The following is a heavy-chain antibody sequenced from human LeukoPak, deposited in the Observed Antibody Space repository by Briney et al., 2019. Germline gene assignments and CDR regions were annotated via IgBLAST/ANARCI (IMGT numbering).Heavy chain of an antibody. J-gene: IGHJ6*03. CDR1: GGTFSSYA. D-gene: IGHD2-15*01. V-gene: IGHV1-69*04. CDR2: IIPILGIA. CDR3: ARAQSGLPYYYYMDV. Sequence: GASVKVSCKASGGTFSSYAISWVRQAPGQGLEWMGRIIPILGIANYAQKFQGRVTITTDESTSTAYMELSSLRSEDTAVYYCARAQSGLPYYYYMDVWGKGTTVTVSS.